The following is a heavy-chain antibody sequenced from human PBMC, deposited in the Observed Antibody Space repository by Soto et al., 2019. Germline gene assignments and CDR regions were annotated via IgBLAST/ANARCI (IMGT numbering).Heavy chain of an antibody. CDR2: ISDDGDNR. D-gene: IGHD6-13*01. Sequence: QVQLVESGGDVVQPGRSLRLSCTASGFTFSTYTMHWVRQSPGKGLEWLAFISDDGDNRYYAESVRGRFTISRDNSKNTLYLQIDSLRPEDTAVYYCARDGPIAAAGNNWFDPWGQGTLVTVSS. J-gene: IGHJ5*02. CDR3: ARDGPIAAAGNNWFDP. CDR1: GFTFSTYT. V-gene: IGHV3-30-3*01.